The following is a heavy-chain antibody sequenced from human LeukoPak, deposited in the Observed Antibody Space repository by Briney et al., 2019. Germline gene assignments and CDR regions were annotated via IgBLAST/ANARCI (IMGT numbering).Heavy chain of an antibody. J-gene: IGHJ4*01. Sequence: GGSLRLSCAASGFTFRDYAINWVRQAPGKGLEWVSSISAAGGAPYYADSVKGRFAISRVNSKNVVYLQMNSLRPDDTAVYYCARGVQLWYFDYWGHGTLVTVSS. D-gene: IGHD1-1*01. V-gene: IGHV3-23*01. CDR3: ARGVQLWYFDY. CDR1: GFTFRDYA. CDR2: ISAAGGAP.